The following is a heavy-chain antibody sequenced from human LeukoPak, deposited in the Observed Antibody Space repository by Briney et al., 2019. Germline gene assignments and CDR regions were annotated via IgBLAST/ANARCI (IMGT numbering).Heavy chain of an antibody. J-gene: IGHJ4*02. D-gene: IGHD3-22*01. V-gene: IGHV3-23*01. CDR2: ISGSGGST. Sequence: GGSLRLSCAASGFTFSSYAMSWVRQAPGKGLGWVSAISGSGGSTYYADSVKGGFTISRDNSKNTLYLQMNSLRAEDTAVYYCAKEFRDSSGPTFDYWGQGTLVTVSS. CDR3: AKEFRDSSGPTFDY. CDR1: GFTFSSYA.